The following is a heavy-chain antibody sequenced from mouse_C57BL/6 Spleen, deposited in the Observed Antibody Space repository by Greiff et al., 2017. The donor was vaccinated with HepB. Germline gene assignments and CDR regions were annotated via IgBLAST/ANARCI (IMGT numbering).Heavy chain of an antibody. J-gene: IGHJ1*03. D-gene: IGHD1-1*01. CDR1: GFSLTSYA. V-gene: IGHV2-9-1*01. CDR2: IWTGGGT. CDR3: ARTHYYGSSHWYFDV. Sequence: VKLVESGPGLVAPSQSLSITCTVSGFSLTSYAISWVRQPPGKGLEWLGVIWTGGGTNYNSALKSRLSISKDNSKSQVFLKMNSLQTDDTARYYCARTHYYGSSHWYFDVWGTGTTVTVSS.